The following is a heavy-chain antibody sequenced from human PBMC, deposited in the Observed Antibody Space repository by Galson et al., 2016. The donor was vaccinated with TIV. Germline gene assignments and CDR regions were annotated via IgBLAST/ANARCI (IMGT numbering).Heavy chain of an antibody. CDR3: VRDGPEGYNDLDY. CDR1: GFAFSSYS. D-gene: IGHD5-24*01. CDR2: VSNDGSQT. J-gene: IGHJ4*02. V-gene: IGHV3-30-3*01. Sequence: SLRLSCAASGFAFSSYSLHWVRQAPGTGPESVAVVSNDGSQTYYANSVRGRFTISRDNFMNTVFLQMNRLRAEDAAVYYCVRDGPEGYNDLDYWGLGTRVTVSS.